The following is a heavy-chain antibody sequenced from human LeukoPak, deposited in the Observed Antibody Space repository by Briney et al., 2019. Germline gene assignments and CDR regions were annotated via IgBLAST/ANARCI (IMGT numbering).Heavy chain of an antibody. D-gene: IGHD3-22*01. CDR1: GFTCSICW. CDR3: ARDLLFVDSSGYDY. CDR2: IKEDGSEK. J-gene: IGHJ4*02. Sequence: GSLRLFCAASGFTCSICWMSWVRQAPGKGLEWVANIKEDGSEKYYVDSVKGRFTISRDNAKNSLYLQMDSLRAEDTAVYYCARDLLFVDSSGYDYWGQGSLVTVSS. V-gene: IGHV3-7*01.